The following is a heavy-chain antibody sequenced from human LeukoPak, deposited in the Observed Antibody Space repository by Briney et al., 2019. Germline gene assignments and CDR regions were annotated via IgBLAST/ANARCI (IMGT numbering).Heavy chain of an antibody. CDR2: ISYDGSSK. CDR3: ARSRLTGSYFTPYFDY. CDR1: GFTFSSYA. D-gene: IGHD3-10*01. V-gene: IGHV3-30*04. Sequence: GGSLRLSCAASGFTFSSYAMHWVRQAPGKGLDWVAVISYDGSSKYYADSAKGRFTISRDNSKNTVYLQMDSLRAEDTAVYYCARSRLTGSYFTPYFDYWGQGTLVTVSS. J-gene: IGHJ4*02.